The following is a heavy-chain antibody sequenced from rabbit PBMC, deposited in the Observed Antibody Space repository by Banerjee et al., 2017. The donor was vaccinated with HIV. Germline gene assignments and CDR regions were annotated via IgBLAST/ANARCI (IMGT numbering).Heavy chain of an antibody. CDR3: ARGYVDYGDRYYFNL. CDR2: IYTGDGST. CDR1: GFDFSSNYY. Sequence: QEQLEESGGGLVKPEGSLTLTCKASGFDFSSNYYMCWVRQAPGKGLEWIACIYTGDGSTYYARWANGRFTISKTSSTTVTLQMTSLTVADTATYFCARGYVDYGDRYYFNLWGQGTLVTVS. V-gene: IGHV1S45*01. D-gene: IGHD2-1*01. J-gene: IGHJ4*01.